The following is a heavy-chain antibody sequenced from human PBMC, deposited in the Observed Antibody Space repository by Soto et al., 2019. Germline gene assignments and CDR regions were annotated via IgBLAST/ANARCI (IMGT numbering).Heavy chain of an antibody. CDR2: INPSGGST. V-gene: IGHV1-46*01. CDR3: ARFRSFKTTVTTGGRYFDY. D-gene: IGHD4-17*01. CDR1: GYTFTSYY. Sequence: QVQLVQSGAEVKKPGASVKVSCKASGYTFTSYYMHWVRQAPGQGLEWMGIINPSGGSTSYAQKFQGRVTMTRDTSTSTVYMELSSLRSEDTAVYYCARFRSFKTTVTTGGRYFDYWGQGTLVTVSS. J-gene: IGHJ4*02.